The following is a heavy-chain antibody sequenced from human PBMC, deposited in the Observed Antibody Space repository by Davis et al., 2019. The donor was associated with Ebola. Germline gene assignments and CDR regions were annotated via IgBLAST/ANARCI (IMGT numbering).Heavy chain of an antibody. CDR3: ARASVGLRYFDWLLSY. D-gene: IGHD3-9*01. CDR2: IYYSGST. Sequence: SETLSLTCTVSGGSISSGDYYWSWIRPPPGKGLEWIGYIYYSGSTYYNPSLKSRVTISVDTSKNQFSLKLSSVTAADTAVYYCARASVGLRYFDWLLSYWGQGTLVTVSS. CDR1: GGSISSGDYY. J-gene: IGHJ4*02. V-gene: IGHV4-30-4*01.